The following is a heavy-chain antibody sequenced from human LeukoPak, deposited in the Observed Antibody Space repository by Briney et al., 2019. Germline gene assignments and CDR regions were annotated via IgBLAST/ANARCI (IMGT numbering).Heavy chain of an antibody. V-gene: IGHV3-30*18. CDR1: GFTFSSYG. J-gene: IGHJ4*02. CDR3: AKDRGGSSWYVSYFDY. Sequence: PGGSLRLSCAASGFTFSSYGMHWVRQAPGKGLEWVAVISYDGSNKYYADSVKGRFTISRDNSKNTLYLQMNSLRAEDTAVYYCAKDRGGSSWYVSYFDYWGQGTLVTVSS. CDR2: ISYDGSNK. D-gene: IGHD6-13*01.